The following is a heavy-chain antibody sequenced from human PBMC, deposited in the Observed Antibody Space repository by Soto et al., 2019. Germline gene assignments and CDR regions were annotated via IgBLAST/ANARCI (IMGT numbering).Heavy chain of an antibody. D-gene: IGHD3-16*01. CDR1: GFTYTDFA. Sequence: QVHLVESGGGVVQPGRSLRLSCAASGFTYTDFALHWVRQAPGKGLEWVAFISYDGSDKYYVDSVKGRFAISRDNSKNTLYLQMNSLTPEDTPVYFCSTWAYDCYYAIDVWGQVTTVTVSS. J-gene: IGHJ6*02. V-gene: IGHV3-30*09. CDR3: STWAYDCYYAIDV. CDR2: ISYDGSDK.